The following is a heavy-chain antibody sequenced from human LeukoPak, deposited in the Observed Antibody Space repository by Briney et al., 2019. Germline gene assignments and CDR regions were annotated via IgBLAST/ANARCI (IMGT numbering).Heavy chain of an antibody. D-gene: IGHD3-10*01. J-gene: IGHJ4*02. CDR2: ISYDGSNK. V-gene: IGHV3-30*14. CDR1: GFTFSSYA. CDR3: AKGKRGFGLFDY. Sequence: GRSLRLSCAASGFTFSSYAMHWVPQAPGKGLEWVAVISYDGSNKYYADSVKRRFTISRDNSKNTLYLQMNSLRAEDTAVYDGAKGKRGFGLFDYWGQGTVVTVSS.